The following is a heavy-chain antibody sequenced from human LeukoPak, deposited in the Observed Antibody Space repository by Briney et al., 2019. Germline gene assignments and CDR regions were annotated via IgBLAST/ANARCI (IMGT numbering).Heavy chain of an antibody. CDR1: GGSLSDNY. J-gene: IGHJ3*02. CDR2: VDHIGNT. V-gene: IGHV4-34*01. CDR3: ARGKRRNSFTNVFHI. Sequence: SETLSLTCGVSGGSLSDNYWSWVRQPPVMGLEWIGEVDHIGNTNYNPSLESRVTMSLDTSKNQFALKLRSVTAADTAVYFCARGKRRNSFTNVFHIWGQGTMVTVSS. D-gene: IGHD2/OR15-2a*01.